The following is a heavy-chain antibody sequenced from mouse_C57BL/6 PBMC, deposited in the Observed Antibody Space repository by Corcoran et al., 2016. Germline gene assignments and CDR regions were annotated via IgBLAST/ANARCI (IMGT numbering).Heavy chain of an antibody. J-gene: IGHJ1*03. V-gene: IGHV1-26*01. CDR2: INPNNGGT. CDR1: GYTFTDYY. CDR3: ARKYGSSYCYFDV. D-gene: IGHD1-1*01. Sequence: EVQLQQSGPELVKPGASVKISCKASGYTFTDYYMNWVKQSHGKSLEWIGDINPNNGGTSYNQKFKGKATLTVDKSSSTAYMELRSLTSEDSAVYYCARKYGSSYCYFDVWGTGTTVTVSS.